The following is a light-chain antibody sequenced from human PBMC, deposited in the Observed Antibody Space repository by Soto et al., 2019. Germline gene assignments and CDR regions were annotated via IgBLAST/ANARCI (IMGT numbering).Light chain of an antibody. CDR2: DVD. J-gene: IGLJ2*01. Sequence: QSALTQPRSVSGSPGQSVTISCTGTSSDVGTYNYVSWYQQRPGKAPRLIIYDVDERPSGVPDRFSGSKSGNTASLTIAGPQAEDDADYYCCSYAGSYTYLVLGGGTKLTVL. V-gene: IGLV2-11*01. CDR3: CSYAGSYTYLV. CDR1: SSDVGTYNY.